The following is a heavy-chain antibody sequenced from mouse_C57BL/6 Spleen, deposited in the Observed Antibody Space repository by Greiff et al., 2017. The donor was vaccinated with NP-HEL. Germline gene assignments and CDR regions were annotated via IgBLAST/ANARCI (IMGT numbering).Heavy chain of an antibody. CDR1: GYTFTSYW. CDR3: ARAYYSNFWYFDY. CDR2: IDPSDSYT. J-gene: IGHJ2*01. Sequence: QVQLQQPGAELVRPGTSVKLSCKASGYTFTSYWMHWVKQRPGQGLEWIGVIDPSDSYTNYNQKFKGKATLTVDTSSSTAYMQLSSLTSEDSAVYYCARAYYSNFWYFDYWGQGTTLTVSS. V-gene: IGHV1-59*01. D-gene: IGHD2-5*01.